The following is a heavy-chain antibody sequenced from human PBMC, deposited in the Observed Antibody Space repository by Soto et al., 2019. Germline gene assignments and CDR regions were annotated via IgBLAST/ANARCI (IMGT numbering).Heavy chain of an antibody. D-gene: IGHD2-2*02. CDR3: ARGDVVVPAAIPLTHYYYYGMDV. V-gene: IGHV3-33*01. CDR2: IWKDGSNK. Sequence: QVQLVESGGGVVKPGGSLRLPGAASGFTLSSNGMHWVRKAPGKGLEWGAVIWKDGSNKYYADSVKGRFTISRDNSKNTLYLQMNSLRAEDTAVYYCARGDVVVPAAIPLTHYYYYGMDVWGQGTTVTVSS. J-gene: IGHJ6*02. CDR1: GFTLSSNG.